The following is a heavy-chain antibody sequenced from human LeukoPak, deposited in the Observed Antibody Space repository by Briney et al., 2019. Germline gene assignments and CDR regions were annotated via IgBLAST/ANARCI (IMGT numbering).Heavy chain of an antibody. D-gene: IGHD1-26*01. V-gene: IGHV5-51*01. CDR2: IYPRDSDI. CDR3: ARRRDLYSGSYYPFDY. Sequence: GESLKISRKGSGYTFTNYWIGWVRQMPGKGLEWMGIIYPRDSDIRYSPSFQGQVTISADKSISTAYLQWSSLKASDTAMYYCARRRDLYSGSYYPFDYWGQGTLVTVSS. CDR1: GYTFTNYW. J-gene: IGHJ4*02.